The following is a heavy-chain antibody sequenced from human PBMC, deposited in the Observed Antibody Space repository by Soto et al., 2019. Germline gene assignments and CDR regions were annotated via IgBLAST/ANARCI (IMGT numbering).Heavy chain of an antibody. J-gene: IGHJ6*02. CDR1: GDSVSSNSAA. D-gene: IGHD6-13*01. V-gene: IGHV6-1*01. CDR2: TYYRSKWYN. Sequence: SQTLSLTCAISGDSVSSNSAAWNWIRQSPSRGLEWLGRTYYRSKWYNDYAVSVKSRITINPDTSKNQFSLQLNSVTPEDTAVYYCARDVGSRWLPYYYYYGMDVWGQGTTVTVSS. CDR3: ARDVGSRWLPYYYYYGMDV.